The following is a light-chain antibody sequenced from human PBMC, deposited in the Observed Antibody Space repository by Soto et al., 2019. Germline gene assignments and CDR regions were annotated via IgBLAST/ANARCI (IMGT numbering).Light chain of an antibody. J-gene: IGLJ2*01. CDR3: SSYAGSNKVV. V-gene: IGLV2-8*01. CDR1: RSDVGGYKY. CDR2: EVN. Sequence: QSALTQPPSASGSPGQSVTISCTGTRSDVGGYKYVSWYQQHPGKAPKVMIYEVNKRPSGVPDRFSGPKSGNTASLTVSGLQAEDEADYYCSSYAGSNKVVFGGGTKLTVL.